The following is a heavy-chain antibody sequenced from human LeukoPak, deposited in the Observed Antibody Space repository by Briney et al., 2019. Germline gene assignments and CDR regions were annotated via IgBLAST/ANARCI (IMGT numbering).Heavy chain of an antibody. CDR3: TRESGAFSPFGF. Sequence: SGTLSLTCAVSGGSITTTNWGRWVRQPPGKGLEWIGEVHLSGATNYILSLESRVSMPIDKSKNHLSLEVTSVTAADTAIYYCTRESGAFSPFGFWGQGTLVTVSS. D-gene: IGHD1-26*01. J-gene: IGHJ4*02. CDR1: GGSITTTNW. CDR2: VHLSGAT. V-gene: IGHV4-4*02.